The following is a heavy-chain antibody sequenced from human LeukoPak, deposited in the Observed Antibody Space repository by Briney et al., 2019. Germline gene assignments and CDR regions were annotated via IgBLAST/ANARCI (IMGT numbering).Heavy chain of an antibody. J-gene: IGHJ4*02. V-gene: IGHV3-30*18. CDR2: ISYDGSNK. CDR1: GFTFSSYG. D-gene: IGHD3-22*01. Sequence: GRSLRLSCAASGFTFSSYGMHWVRQAPGKGLEWVAVISYDGSNKYYADSVKGRFTISRDNAKNSLYLQMNSLRAEDTAVYYCAKGDWNYYDSSGYFYWGQGTLVTVSS. CDR3: AKGDWNYYDSSGYFY.